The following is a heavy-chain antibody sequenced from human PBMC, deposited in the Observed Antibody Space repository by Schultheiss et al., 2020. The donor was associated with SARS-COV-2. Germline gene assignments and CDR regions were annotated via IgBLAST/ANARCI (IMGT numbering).Heavy chain of an antibody. Sequence: GGSLRLSCAASGFTFSYYYMSGVRQAPGKGLEWVGFIRSKAYGGTTEYAASVKGRFTISRDDSKSIAYLQMNSLKTEDTAVYYCASRGGLRTGGNWGQGTLVTVSS. J-gene: IGHJ4*02. CDR2: IRSKAYGGTT. D-gene: IGHD3-16*01. CDR1: GFTFSYYY. V-gene: IGHV3-22*01. CDR3: ASRGGLRTGGN.